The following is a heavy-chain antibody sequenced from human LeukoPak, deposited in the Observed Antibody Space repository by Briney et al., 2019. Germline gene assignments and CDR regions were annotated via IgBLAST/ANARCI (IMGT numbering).Heavy chain of an antibody. D-gene: IGHD5-18*01. V-gene: IGHV1-46*01. CDR1: GYTFTSYY. CDR2: INPSGGST. CDR3: ARDGGAMAKHYYYYYYMDV. Sequence: ASVKVSCKASGYTFTSYYMHWVRQAPGQGLEWMGIINPSGGSTSYAQKFQGRVIMTRDMSTSTVYMELSSLRSEDTAVYYCARDGGAMAKHYYYYYYMDVWGKGTTVTISS. J-gene: IGHJ6*03.